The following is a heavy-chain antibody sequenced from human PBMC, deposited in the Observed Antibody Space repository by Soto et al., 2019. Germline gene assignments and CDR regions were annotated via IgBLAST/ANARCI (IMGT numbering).Heavy chain of an antibody. CDR1: GYTFTNYG. J-gene: IGHJ4*02. Sequence: GASVKVSCKASGYTFTNYGISWVRHAPGQGLEWMGWISAYNDNTDYAPKFQGRVAMTTDTSTNTAYVELRSLRFDDTAVYYCARAGGSGSYADFDYWGQGTLVTVSS. V-gene: IGHV1-18*01. CDR3: ARAGGSGSYADFDY. CDR2: ISAYNDNT. D-gene: IGHD3-10*01.